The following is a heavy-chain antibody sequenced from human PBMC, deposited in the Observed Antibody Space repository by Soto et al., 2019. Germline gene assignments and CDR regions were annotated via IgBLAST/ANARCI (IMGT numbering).Heavy chain of an antibody. CDR3: AREGRGKKAGYNGLVSLGY. D-gene: IGHD2-2*02. CDR1: GSRFSNYV. CDR2: IIPIFNST. J-gene: IGHJ4*02. Sequence: SVKVSCKVSGSRFSNYVISWVRQAPGHGLEWLGRIIPIFNSTKYAQSFQGRVTITADKSTSTASLELSSLRSDDTAAYYCAREGRGKKAGYNGLVSLGYWGQGTLVTVSS. V-gene: IGHV1-69*06.